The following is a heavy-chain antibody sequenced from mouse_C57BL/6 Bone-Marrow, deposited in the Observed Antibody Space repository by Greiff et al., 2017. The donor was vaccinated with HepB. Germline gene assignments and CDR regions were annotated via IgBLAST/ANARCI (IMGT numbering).Heavy chain of an antibody. D-gene: IGHD2-4*01. V-gene: IGHV5-6*01. CDR1: GFTFSSYG. CDR2: ISSGGSYT. J-gene: IGHJ4*01. Sequence: EVQVVESGGDLVKPGGSLKLSCAASGFTFSSYGMSWVRQTPDKRLEWVATISSGGSYTYYPDSVKGRFTISRDNAKNTLYLQMSSLKSEDTAMYYCARPVPHYDYRFYAMDYWGQGTSVTVSS. CDR3: ARPVPHYDYRFYAMDY.